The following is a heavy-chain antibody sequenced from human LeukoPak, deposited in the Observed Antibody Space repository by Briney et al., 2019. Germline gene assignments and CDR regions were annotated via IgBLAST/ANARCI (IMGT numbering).Heavy chain of an antibody. V-gene: IGHV3-11*03. Sequence: PGGSLRLSCAASGFTFSDYYMTWIRQAPGKGLEWVSYISFSSSCTNYADSVKGRFTISRDNAKNSLYLQMNNLRAEDTAVYYCVRRPEAGDYWGQGTLVTVSS. CDR1: GFTFSDYY. J-gene: IGHJ4*02. CDR2: ISFSSSCT. CDR3: VRRPEAGDY. D-gene: IGHD6-13*01.